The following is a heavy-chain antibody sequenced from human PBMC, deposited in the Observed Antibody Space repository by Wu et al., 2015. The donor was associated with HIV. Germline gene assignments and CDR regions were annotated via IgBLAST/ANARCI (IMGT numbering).Heavy chain of an antibody. D-gene: IGHD3-10*01. J-gene: IGHJ6*02. Sequence: QVQLVQSGAEVKTPGASVMVSCKASGYSFTGKYIHWVRRAPGQGLEWMGWINPNSGKGYYAQRFQGRVTMSRNISTTTAHMELSSLTSEDTAVYYCGRRGSWGDRTTIIRGGVDVWGQGTTVSVSS. CDR1: GYSFTGKY. CDR3: GRRGSWGDRTTIIRGGVDV. CDR2: INPNSGKG. V-gene: IGHV1-8*01.